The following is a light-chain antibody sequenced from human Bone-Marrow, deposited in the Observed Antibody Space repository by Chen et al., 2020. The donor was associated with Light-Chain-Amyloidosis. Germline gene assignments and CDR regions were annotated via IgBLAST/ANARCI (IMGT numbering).Light chain of an antibody. CDR2: EDN. V-gene: IGLV6-57*02. Sequence: NFMLTQPHSVSESPGKTVTISCTGSSGRIASNYVQWYQQRPGSAPTTVIFEDNHRPSGVPDRFSGSIDSSSNSASLTISGLKTEDEADYDCQSYDSSNQGVVFGGGTKLTVL. J-gene: IGLJ2*01. CDR3: QSYDSSNQGVV. CDR1: SGRIASNY.